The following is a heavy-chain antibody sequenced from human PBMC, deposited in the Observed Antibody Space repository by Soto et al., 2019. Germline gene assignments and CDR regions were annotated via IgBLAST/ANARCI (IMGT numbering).Heavy chain of an antibody. CDR1: GYTFTSYG. D-gene: IGHD6-6*01. J-gene: IGHJ5*02. CDR2: ISAYNGNT. CDR3: ARDKRSIAARSRVYRFDP. Sequence: ASVKVSCKASGYTFTSYGISWVRQAPGQGLEWMGWISAYNGNTNYAQKLQGRVTMTTDTSTSTAYMELRSLRSDDTAVYYCARDKRSIAARSRVYRFDPWGQGTLVTVSS. V-gene: IGHV1-18*01.